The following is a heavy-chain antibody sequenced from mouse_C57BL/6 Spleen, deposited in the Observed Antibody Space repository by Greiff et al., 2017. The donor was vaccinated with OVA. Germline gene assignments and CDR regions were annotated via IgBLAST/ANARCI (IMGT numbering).Heavy chain of an antibody. CDR1: GFTFTDYY. CDR2: IRNKANGYTT. CDR3: ARYGSNYAFDY. Sequence: EVKLIESGGGLVQPGGSLSLSCAASGFTFTDYYMSWVRQPPGKALEWLGFIRNKANGYTTEYSASVKGRFTISRDNSQSILYLQMNALRAEDSATYYCARYGSNYAFDYWGQGTTLTVSS. D-gene: IGHD2-5*01. V-gene: IGHV7-3*01. J-gene: IGHJ2*01.